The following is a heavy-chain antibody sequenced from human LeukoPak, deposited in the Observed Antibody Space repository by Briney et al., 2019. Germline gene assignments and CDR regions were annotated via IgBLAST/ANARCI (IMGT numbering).Heavy chain of an antibody. V-gene: IGHV4-34*01. J-gene: IGHJ3*02. CDR2: INHSGST. D-gene: IGHD5-24*01. CDR1: GGSFSGYY. CDR3: ARVYNLRGRDGYNFGRPDSFDI. Sequence: PSETLSLTCAVYGGSFSGYYWSWIRQPPGKGLEWVGEINHSGSTNYNPSLKSRVTISVDTSKNQFSLKLSSVTAADTAVYYCARVYNLRGRDGYNFGRPDSFDIWGQGTMVTVSS.